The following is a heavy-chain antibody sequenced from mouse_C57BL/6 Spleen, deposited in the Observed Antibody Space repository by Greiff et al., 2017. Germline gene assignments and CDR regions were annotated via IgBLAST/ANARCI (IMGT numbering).Heavy chain of an antibody. Sequence: QVQLQQPGAELVMPGASVKLSCKASGYTFTSYWMHWVKQRPGQGLEWIGEIDPSDSYTNYNQKFKGKSTLTVDKSSSTAYMQLSSLTSEDSAVYYGARSTTVVATSYYYAMDYWGQGTSVTVSS. D-gene: IGHD1-1*01. V-gene: IGHV1-69*01. CDR1: GYTFTSYW. CDR2: IDPSDSYT. CDR3: ARSTTVVATSYYYAMDY. J-gene: IGHJ4*01.